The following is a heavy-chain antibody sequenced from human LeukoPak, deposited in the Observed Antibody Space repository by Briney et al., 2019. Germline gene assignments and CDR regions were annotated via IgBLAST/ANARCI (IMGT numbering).Heavy chain of an antibody. CDR2: ISSSSTYI. CDR3: ARDPTVVTPQFYFQH. D-gene: IGHD4-23*01. CDR1: GFTFSSYR. V-gene: IGHV3-21*01. J-gene: IGHJ1*01. Sequence: GGSLRLSCAASGFTFSSYRMNWVRQAPGKGLEWVSSISSSSTYIYYADSVKGRFTISRDNAKNSLYLQMNSLRAEDTAVYYCARDPTVVTPQFYFQHWGQGTLVTVSS.